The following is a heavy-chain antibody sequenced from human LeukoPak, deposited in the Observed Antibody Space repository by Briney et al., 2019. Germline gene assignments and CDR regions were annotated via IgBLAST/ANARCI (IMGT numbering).Heavy chain of an antibody. D-gene: IGHD4-23*01. CDR1: GYTFTSYA. CDR2: INAGNGNT. J-gene: IGHJ5*02. Sequence: ASVKVSCKASGYTFTSYAMHWVRQAPGQRLEWMGWINAGNGNTKYSQEFQGRVTITRDTSASTAYMELSSLRSEDMAVYYCARDHAAGWELPLNWFDPWGQGTLVTVSS. CDR3: ARDHAAGWELPLNWFDP. V-gene: IGHV1-3*03.